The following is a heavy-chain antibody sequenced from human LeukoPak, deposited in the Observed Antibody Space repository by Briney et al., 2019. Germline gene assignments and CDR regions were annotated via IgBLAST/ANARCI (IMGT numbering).Heavy chain of an antibody. CDR1: GGSISSYD. J-gene: IGHJ2*01. D-gene: IGHD2-2*01. Sequence: SETLSLTCTVSGGSISSYDWSWIRQPPGKGLEWIGYINSSGSTNYNPSLKSRVTISVDTSKNQFSLKLSSVTAADTAVYYCARVLGYCSSTSCHYWYFDLWGRGTLVTVSS. CDR2: INSSGST. V-gene: IGHV4-59*01. CDR3: ARVLGYCSSTSCHYWYFDL.